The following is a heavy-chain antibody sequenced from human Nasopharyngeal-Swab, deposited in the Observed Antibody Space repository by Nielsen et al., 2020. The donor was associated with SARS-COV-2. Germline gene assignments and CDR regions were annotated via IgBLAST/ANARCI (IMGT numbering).Heavy chain of an antibody. D-gene: IGHD5-18*01. V-gene: IGHV4-31*03. CDR2: IYYSGST. CDR1: GGSISSGGYY. J-gene: IGHJ4*02. Sequence: SETLSLTCTVSGGSISSGGYYWSWIRQHPGKGLEWIGYIYYSGSTYYNPSLKSRVTISVDTSKNQFSLKLSSVTAADTAVYYCARSPVDTAMVTYLDYWGQETLVTVSS. CDR3: ARSPVDTAMVTYLDY.